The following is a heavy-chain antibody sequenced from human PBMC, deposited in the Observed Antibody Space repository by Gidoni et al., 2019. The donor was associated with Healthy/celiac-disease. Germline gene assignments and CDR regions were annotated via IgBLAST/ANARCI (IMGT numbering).Heavy chain of an antibody. D-gene: IGHD2-21*01. CDR3: ARHNSVIYYYYGMDV. CDR1: GYSFTSYW. CDR2: IYPGDSDT. V-gene: IGHV5-51*01. J-gene: IGHJ6*02. Sequence: EVQLVQSGAEVKKPGESLKISCKGSGYSFTSYWIGWVRQLPGKGLEWMGIIYPGDSDTRYSPSFQGQVTISADKSISTAYLQWSSLKASDTAMYYCARHNSVIYYYYGMDVWGQGTTVTVSS.